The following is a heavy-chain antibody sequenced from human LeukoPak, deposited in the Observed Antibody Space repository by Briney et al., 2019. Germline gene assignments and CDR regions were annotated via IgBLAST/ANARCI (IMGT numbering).Heavy chain of an antibody. CDR1: GFTFSSYG. Sequence: PGGSLRLSCAASGFTFSSYGMTWVRQAPGKGLEWVSAISGSGVNTDYADSVKGRFTISRDNSKNTLYLQMNSLTAEDTAVYYCAKHPSPVFGGGSYFEDWGQGTLVTVSS. V-gene: IGHV3-23*01. D-gene: IGHD3-16*01. CDR2: ISGSGVNT. CDR3: AKHPSPVFGGGSYFED. J-gene: IGHJ4*02.